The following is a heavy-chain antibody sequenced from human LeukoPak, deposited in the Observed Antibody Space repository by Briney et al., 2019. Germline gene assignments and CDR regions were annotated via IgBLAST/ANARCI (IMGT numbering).Heavy chain of an antibody. CDR2: ITSRGDST. CDR1: GFTFSSYA. Sequence: GGSLRLSCVASGFTFSSYAMTWVRQAPGKGPEWVSAITSRGDSTYYADSVKGRFTISRDNSQNTLYLQMSGLRAEDTAVYYCARDRYSTSLDAFDIWGQGTMVTVSS. J-gene: IGHJ3*02. CDR3: ARDRYSTSLDAFDI. V-gene: IGHV3-23*01. D-gene: IGHD6-13*01.